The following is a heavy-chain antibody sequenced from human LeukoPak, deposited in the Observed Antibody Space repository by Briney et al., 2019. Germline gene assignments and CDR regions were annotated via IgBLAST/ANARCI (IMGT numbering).Heavy chain of an antibody. Sequence: GGSLRLSCAASGFTFSSYGMHWVRQAPGKGLEWVAFIRYDGSNKYYADSVKGRFTISRDNSKNTLYLQMNSLRAEDTAVYYCAKDGERWLQLNGGPWSYWGQGTLVTVSS. J-gene: IGHJ4*02. CDR1: GFTFSSYG. V-gene: IGHV3-30*02. CDR3: AKDGERWLQLNGGPWSY. D-gene: IGHD5-24*01. CDR2: IRYDGSNK.